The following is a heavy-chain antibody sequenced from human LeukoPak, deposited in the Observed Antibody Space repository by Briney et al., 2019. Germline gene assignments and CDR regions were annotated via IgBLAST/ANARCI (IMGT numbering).Heavy chain of an antibody. Sequence: SGGSLRLSCAASGFTFSSYAMHWVRQAPGKGLEWVAVIPYDGSNKYYADSVKGRFTISRDNSKNTLYLQMNSLRAEDTAVYYCGHVLEHYGLSFDYWGQGTLVTVSS. V-gene: IGHV3-30-3*01. J-gene: IGHJ4*02. CDR1: GFTFSSYA. CDR2: IPYDGSNK. D-gene: IGHD3-10*01. CDR3: GHVLEHYGLSFDY.